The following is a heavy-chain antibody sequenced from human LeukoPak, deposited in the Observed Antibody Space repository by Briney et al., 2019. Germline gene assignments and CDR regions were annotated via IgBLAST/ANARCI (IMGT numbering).Heavy chain of an antibody. CDR3: ANTFSGWYSFFDY. CDR2: ISTSSGTI. V-gene: IGHV3-48*02. Sequence: GGSLRLSCAASGFTFSAYSMNWARQAPGKGLEWISYISTSSGTIYYADSVKGRFTISRDNAKNSLYLQMNSLRDDDTAVYYCANTFSGWYSFFDYWGQGTLVTVSS. D-gene: IGHD6-19*01. J-gene: IGHJ4*02. CDR1: GFTFSAYS.